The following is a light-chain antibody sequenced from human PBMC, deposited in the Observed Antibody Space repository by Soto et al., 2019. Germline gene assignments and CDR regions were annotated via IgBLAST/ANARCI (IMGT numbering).Light chain of an antibody. CDR3: HSYAGTSTFGYV. J-gene: IGLJ1*01. V-gene: IGLV2-8*01. Sequence: QSVLAQPPSASGSPGQSVTISCTGTSSDVGAYKFVSWYQQYPGQAPRLIIYQVSKRPSGVPDRFSGSRSGNTASLTISGLQAEDETDYFCHSYAGTSTFGYVFGTGTKVTGL. CDR1: SSDVGAYKF. CDR2: QVS.